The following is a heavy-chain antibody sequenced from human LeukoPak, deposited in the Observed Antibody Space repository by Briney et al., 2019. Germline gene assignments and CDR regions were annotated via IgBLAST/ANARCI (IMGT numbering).Heavy chain of an antibody. CDR3: ARGVYGSSGFSFDY. CDR1: GGTFSSYG. J-gene: IGHJ4*02. CDR2: IIPIFGTA. D-gene: IGHD6-19*01. Sequence: GASVKVSCKASGGTFSSYGISWVRQAPGQGLEWMGGIIPIFGTANYAQKFQGRVTITADESTSTAYMELSSLRSEDTAVYYCARGVYGSSGFSFDYWGQGTLVTVSS. V-gene: IGHV1-69*13.